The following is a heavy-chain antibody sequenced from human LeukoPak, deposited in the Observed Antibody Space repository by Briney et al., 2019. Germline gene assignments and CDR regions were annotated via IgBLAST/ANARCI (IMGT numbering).Heavy chain of an antibody. CDR1: GYTFSGYY. Sequence: ASVKVSCKASGYTFSGYYMHWVRQAPGQGLEWMGWINPNSGGTNYAQKFQGRVTMTRDTSISTAYMELSRLRSDDTAVYYCARDLIPPTYGSGSYVPAFDIWGQGTMVTVSS. J-gene: IGHJ3*02. CDR2: INPNSGGT. CDR3: ARDLIPPTYGSGSYVPAFDI. V-gene: IGHV1-2*02. D-gene: IGHD3-10*01.